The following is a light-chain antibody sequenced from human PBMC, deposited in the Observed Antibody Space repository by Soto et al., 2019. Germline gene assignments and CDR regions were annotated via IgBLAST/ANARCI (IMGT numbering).Light chain of an antibody. CDR2: DVS. V-gene: IGLV2-14*01. CDR1: SSDVGGYNY. Sequence: QSALTQPASVSGSPGQSITISCTGTSSDVGGYNYVSWYQQHPGKDPKLMIYDVSNRPSGVSNRFSGSKSGNKASLTISGLQGEDEADYYWSAYTSISTLVFGGETKVTVL. J-gene: IGLJ2*01. CDR3: SAYTSISTLV.